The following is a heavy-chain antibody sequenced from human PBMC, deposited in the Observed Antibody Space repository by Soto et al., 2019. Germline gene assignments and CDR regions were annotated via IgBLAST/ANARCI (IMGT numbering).Heavy chain of an antibody. V-gene: IGHV1-18*01. CDR3: ARRTEVYRLVLDY. CDR2: ISAYNYNT. D-gene: IGHD2-8*01. J-gene: IGHJ4*02. CDR1: GYTFHNYG. Sequence: ASVKVSCKASGYTFHNYGVNWVRQAPGHGLEWMGRISAYNYNTHYAQNFEGRVTMTTDTSTSTAYMELRSLRSDDSAIYYCARRTEVYRLVLDYWGQGTQVTVSS.